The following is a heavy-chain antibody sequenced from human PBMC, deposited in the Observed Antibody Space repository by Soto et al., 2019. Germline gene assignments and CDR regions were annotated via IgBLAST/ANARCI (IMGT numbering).Heavy chain of an antibody. V-gene: IGHV1-3*01. CDR1: GYTFTSYA. D-gene: IGHD1-26*01. Sequence: GAAVKGSCKASGYTFTSYAMHWVRQAPGQRLEWMGWINAGNGNTKYSQKFQGRVTITRDTSASTAYMELSSLRSEDTAVYYCARETYSGSFFNYGMDVWGQGTTVTVSS. CDR2: INAGNGNT. CDR3: ARETYSGSFFNYGMDV. J-gene: IGHJ6*02.